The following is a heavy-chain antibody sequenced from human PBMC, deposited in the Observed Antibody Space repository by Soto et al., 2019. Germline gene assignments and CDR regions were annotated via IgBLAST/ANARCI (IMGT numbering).Heavy chain of an antibody. CDR2: INADNGNT. CDR3: ASRELGVAVAGLNY. CDR1: GNTFTRYA. V-gene: IGHV1-3*01. D-gene: IGHD6-19*01. J-gene: IGHJ4*02. Sequence: QVDLVQSGAEVKKPGASVKVSCTASGNTFTRYAMHWVRQAHGQRPEWVGWINADNGNTKYSQKFQGRVTITRDTSASTVYMELSSLRSEDTAVYFCASRELGVAVAGLNYWGQGSLVTVSS.